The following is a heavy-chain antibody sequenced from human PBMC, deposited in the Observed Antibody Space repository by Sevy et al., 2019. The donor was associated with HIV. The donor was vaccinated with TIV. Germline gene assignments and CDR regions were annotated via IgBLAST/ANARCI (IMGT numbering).Heavy chain of an antibody. J-gene: IGHJ6*03. CDR2: IYYSGST. D-gene: IGHD6-6*01. Sequence: SETLSLTCTVSGGSISSYYWSWIRQPPGKGLEWIGYIYYSGSTNYNPSLKSRVTISVDTSKNQFSLKLSSVTAVDTAVYYCASYRRGDSSSSEGWSYYYYYMDVWGKGTTVTVSS. CDR3: ASYRRGDSSSSEGWSYYYYYMDV. V-gene: IGHV4-59*01. CDR1: GGSISSYY.